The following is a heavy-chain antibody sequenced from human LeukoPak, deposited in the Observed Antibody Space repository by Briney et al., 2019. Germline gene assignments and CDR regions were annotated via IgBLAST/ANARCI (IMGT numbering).Heavy chain of an antibody. CDR1: GGSFSGYY. J-gene: IGHJ4*02. V-gene: IGHV4-34*01. D-gene: IGHD4-17*01. Sequence: MPSETLSLTCAVYGGSFSGYYWSWIRQPPGKGLEWIGEINHSGITNYNPSLKSRVTISADTSKNQFSLKLTSVTAADTAVYYCANPARDSADSGAITWWGQGTLVTVSS. CDR2: INHSGIT. CDR3: ANPARDSADSGAITW.